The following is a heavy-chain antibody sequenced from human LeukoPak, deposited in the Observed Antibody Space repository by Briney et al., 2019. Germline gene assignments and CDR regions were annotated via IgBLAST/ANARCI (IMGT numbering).Heavy chain of an antibody. J-gene: IGHJ4*02. CDR3: ARDITIFGVIINFDY. D-gene: IGHD3-3*01. V-gene: IGHV3-48*01. Sequence: GGSLRLSCAASGFTFGGYSTNWIRQAPGKGLEWLSYISISSATIYYADSVRGRFTISRDNAKNSLYLQMNSLRAEDTAVYYCARDITIFGVIINFDYWGQGTLVTVSS. CDR2: ISISSATI. CDR1: GFTFGGYS.